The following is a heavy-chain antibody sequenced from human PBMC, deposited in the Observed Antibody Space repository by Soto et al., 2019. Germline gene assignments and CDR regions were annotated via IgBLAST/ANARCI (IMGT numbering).Heavy chain of an antibody. Sequence: GASVKVSCKASGHTFTGYYMHWVRQAPGQGLEWMGWINPNSGGTNYAQKFQGRVTMTRDTSISKAYMELSRLRSDDTAVYYCAGGYGSGSYYVFDIWGQGTMVTVSS. CDR2: INPNSGGT. J-gene: IGHJ3*02. CDR1: GHTFTGYY. D-gene: IGHD3-10*01. CDR3: AGGYGSGSYYVFDI. V-gene: IGHV1-2*02.